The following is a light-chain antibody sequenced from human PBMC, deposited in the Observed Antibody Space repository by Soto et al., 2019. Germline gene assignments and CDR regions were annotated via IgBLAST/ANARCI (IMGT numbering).Light chain of an antibody. V-gene: IGKV1-9*01. Sequence: DIQLTQSPSFLSASVGDRVTITCRASQGIRSFLAWYQQKVGTAPKLLIYAASTLQSGVPSRFSGSGSGTEFTLAISSLQPEDSATYYCQQSFSTPQTFGGGTKVDIK. CDR1: QGIRSF. J-gene: IGKJ4*01. CDR2: AAS. CDR3: QQSFSTPQT.